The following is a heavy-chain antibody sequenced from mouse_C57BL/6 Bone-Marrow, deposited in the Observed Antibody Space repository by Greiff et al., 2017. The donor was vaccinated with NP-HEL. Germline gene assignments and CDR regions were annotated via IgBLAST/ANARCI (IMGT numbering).Heavy chain of an antibody. D-gene: IGHD1-1*01. J-gene: IGHJ2*01. CDR1: GYTFTSYW. CDR2: IYPGNSDT. CDR3: TRSITTVVASDY. Sequence: EVQLQQSGTVLARPGASVKMSCKTSGYTFTSYWMHWVKQRPGPGLEWIGAIYPGNSDTSYNQKFKGKAKLTAVTSASTAYMELSSLTNEDSAVYYCTRSITTVVASDYWGQGTTLTVSS. V-gene: IGHV1-5*01.